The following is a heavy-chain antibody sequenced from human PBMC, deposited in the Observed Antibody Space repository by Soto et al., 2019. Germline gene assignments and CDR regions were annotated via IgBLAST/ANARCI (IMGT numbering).Heavy chain of an antibody. CDR2: IYYSGST. J-gene: IGHJ6*02. Sequence: SETLSLTCIVSGGSISSGDYYWSWTRQHPGKGLEWIGYIYYSGSTNYNPSLKSRVTISVDTSKNQFSLKLSSVTAADTAVYYCASARGLHYGDYWGYYGMDVWGQGTTVTVSS. D-gene: IGHD4-17*01. V-gene: IGHV4-61*08. CDR1: GGSISSGDYY. CDR3: ASARGLHYGDYWGYYGMDV.